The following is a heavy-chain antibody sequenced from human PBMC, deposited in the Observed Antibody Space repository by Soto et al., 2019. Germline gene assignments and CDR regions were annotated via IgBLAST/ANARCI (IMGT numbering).Heavy chain of an antibody. D-gene: IGHD4-4*01. J-gene: IGHJ6*02. CDR1: GGSISDYY. CDR2: IYSSGSS. V-gene: IGHV4-4*07. CDR3: ARVAGDYSNPDGVDV. Sequence: QVQLQESGPGLMKPSETLSLTCTVSGGSISDYYWSWIRQPAGKGLEWIGRIYSSGSSDYNPSLRSRVTMSVDMSKNQFSLKVTSVTAADTAVYYCARVAGDYSNPDGVDVWGQGTTVTVSS.